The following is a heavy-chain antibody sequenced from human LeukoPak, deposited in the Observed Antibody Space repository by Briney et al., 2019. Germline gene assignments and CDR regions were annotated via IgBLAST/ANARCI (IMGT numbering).Heavy chain of an antibody. V-gene: IGHV1-2*02. D-gene: IGHD3-22*01. J-gene: IGHJ3*02. CDR1: GYTFTSYG. Sequence: GASVKVSCKASGYTFTSYGISWVRQAPGQGLEWMGWINPNSGGTNYAQKFQGRVTMTRDTSISTAYMELSSLRSEDTAVYYCARSKMYYYDSSGTYAFDIWGQGTMVTVSS. CDR3: ARSKMYYYDSSGTYAFDI. CDR2: INPNSGGT.